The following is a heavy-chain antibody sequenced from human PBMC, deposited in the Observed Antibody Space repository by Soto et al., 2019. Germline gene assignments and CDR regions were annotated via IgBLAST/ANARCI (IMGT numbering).Heavy chain of an antibody. V-gene: IGHV4-31*03. Sequence: PSETLSLTCTVSGGSISSGGYYWSWIRQHPGKGLEWIGYIYYSGSTYYNPSLKSRVTISVDTSKNQFSLKLSSVTAADTAVYYCARGLNDYGDPPHFDYWGQGTLVTVSS. D-gene: IGHD4-17*01. CDR2: IYYSGST. CDR1: GGSISSGGYY. J-gene: IGHJ4*02. CDR3: ARGLNDYGDPPHFDY.